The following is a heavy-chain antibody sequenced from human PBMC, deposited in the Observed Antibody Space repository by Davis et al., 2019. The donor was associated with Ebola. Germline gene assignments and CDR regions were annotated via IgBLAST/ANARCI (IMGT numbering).Heavy chain of an antibody. D-gene: IGHD2-15*01. CDR3: AKDAGVVVAEYYFDY. CDR2: IKTDGTEG. J-gene: IGHJ4*02. CDR1: GFTFSRYW. Sequence: GESLKISCAASGFTFSRYWMSWVRQAPGKGLEWVANIKTDGTEGYYADSVKGRFTISRDNAKNSLYLQMNSLRAEDTALYYCAKDAGVVVAEYYFDYWGQGTLVTVSS. V-gene: IGHV3-7*03.